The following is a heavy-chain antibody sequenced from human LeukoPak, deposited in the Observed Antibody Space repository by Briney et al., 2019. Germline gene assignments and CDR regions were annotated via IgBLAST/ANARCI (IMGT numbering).Heavy chain of an antibody. J-gene: IGHJ4*02. Sequence: ASVKVSCKTSGYRFTDSYMHWVRQAPGQGLEWMGWINPNSGGTSSAQKFQGRVTMTRDTSSTTVYMEVSWLTSDDTAIYYCARADRLHGGPYLIGPGGQGTLVTVSS. CDR3: ARADRLHGGPYLIGP. CDR1: GYRFTDSY. V-gene: IGHV1-2*02. CDR2: INPNSGGT. D-gene: IGHD2-21*01.